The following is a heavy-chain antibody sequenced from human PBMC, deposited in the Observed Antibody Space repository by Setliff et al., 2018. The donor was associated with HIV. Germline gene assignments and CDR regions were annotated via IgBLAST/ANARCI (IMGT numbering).Heavy chain of an antibody. D-gene: IGHD2-21*02. CDR2: INPSGGST. CDR1: GYTFTSYY. V-gene: IGHV1-46*01. J-gene: IGHJ2*01. Sequence: ASVKVSCKASGYTFTSYYMHWVRQAPGQGLEWMGIINPSGGSTSHAQKFQGRVTMTRNTSISTAYMELSSLRSEDTAVYYCAKLGIVVVTAPRYFDLWGRGTLVTVSS. CDR3: AKLGIVVVTAPRYFDL.